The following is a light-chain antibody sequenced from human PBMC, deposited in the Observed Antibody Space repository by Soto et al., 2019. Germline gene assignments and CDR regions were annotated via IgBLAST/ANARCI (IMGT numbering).Light chain of an antibody. CDR3: QQHGSSPLT. CDR2: GAN. J-gene: IGKJ4*01. V-gene: IGKV3-20*01. Sequence: EIVLTQSPGTLSLSPGERVTLSCRASQSVSSSYLAWYQQKPGQAPRLLIYGANNRATGISDRFSGSGSGTDFTLTISRLESDDFAVYYCQQHGSSPLTFGGGTTVEIK. CDR1: QSVSSSY.